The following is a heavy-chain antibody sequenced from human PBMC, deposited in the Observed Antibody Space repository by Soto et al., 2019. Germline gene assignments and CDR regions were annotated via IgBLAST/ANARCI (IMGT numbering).Heavy chain of an antibody. CDR3: AKVRGVKQWLAYFDY. J-gene: IGHJ4*02. V-gene: IGHV3-30*18. CDR2: ISYDGGNK. Sequence: GGSLRLSCAASGFTFSSYGMHWVRQAPGKGLEWVAVISYDGGNKYYADSVKGRFTISRDNSKNTLYLQMNSLRAEDTAVYYCAKVRGVKQWLAYFDYWGQGTLVTVSS. CDR1: GFTFSSYG. D-gene: IGHD6-19*01.